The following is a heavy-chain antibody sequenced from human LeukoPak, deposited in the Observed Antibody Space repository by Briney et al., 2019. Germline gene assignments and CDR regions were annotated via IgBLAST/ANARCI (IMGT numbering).Heavy chain of an antibody. J-gene: IGHJ5*02. V-gene: IGHV1-8*03. CDR3: AKEAATGGWFDP. CDR1: GYTFTSYD. Sequence: ASVKVSCKASGYTFTSYDINWVRQAPGQGLEWMGWMNPNSGNTGYAQKFQGRVTITRNTSISTAYMELSSLRSEDTAVYYCAKEAATGGWFDPWGQGTLVTVSS. D-gene: IGHD1-14*01. CDR2: MNPNSGNT.